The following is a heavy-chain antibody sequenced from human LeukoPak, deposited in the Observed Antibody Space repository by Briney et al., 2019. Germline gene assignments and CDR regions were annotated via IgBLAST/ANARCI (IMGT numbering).Heavy chain of an antibody. Sequence: GGSLRLSCAASGFTFSSYAMSWVRQAPGEGLEWVSAISDSGGSTYYADSVRGRFTISRDNSKNTLYLQMNSLRAEDTAVYYCAKRPYSGSYGYYFDYWGQGTLVTVSS. CDR1: GFTFSSYA. CDR3: AKRPYSGSYGYYFDY. D-gene: IGHD1-26*01. J-gene: IGHJ4*02. CDR2: ISDSGGST. V-gene: IGHV3-23*01.